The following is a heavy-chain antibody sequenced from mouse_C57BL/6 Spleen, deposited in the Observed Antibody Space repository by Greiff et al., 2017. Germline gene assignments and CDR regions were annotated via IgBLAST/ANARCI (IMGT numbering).Heavy chain of an antibody. Sequence: QVQLQQPGAELVKPGASVKLSCKASGYTFTSYWMHWVKQRPGQGLEWIGMIHPNSGSTNYNEKFKSKATLTVDKSSSTAYMQLSSLAAEDSAVYYCARLAGYDGDYFDYWGQGTTLTVSS. J-gene: IGHJ2*01. CDR1: GYTFTSYW. D-gene: IGHD2-2*01. CDR2: IHPNSGST. V-gene: IGHV1-64*01. CDR3: ARLAGYDGDYFDY.